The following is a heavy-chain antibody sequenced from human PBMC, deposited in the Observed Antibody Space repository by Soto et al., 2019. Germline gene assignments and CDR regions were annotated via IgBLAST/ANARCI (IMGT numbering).Heavy chain of an antibody. J-gene: IGHJ5*02. CDR1: GGTFSSYA. V-gene: IGHV1-69*06. D-gene: IGHD3-10*01. CDR2: IIPIFGTT. Sequence: QVQLVQSGAEVKKPGSSVKVSCKASGGTFSSYAISWVRQAPGQGLEWMGGIIPIFGTTNYAQKFQGRVTITADKSESKASMELSSLRSEDTAVYYCARSRLLWFGREGFDPWGQGTRVTVSS. CDR3: ARSRLLWFGREGFDP.